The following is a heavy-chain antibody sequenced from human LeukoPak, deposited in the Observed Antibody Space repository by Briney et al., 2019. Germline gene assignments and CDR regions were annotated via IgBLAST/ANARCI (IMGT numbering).Heavy chain of an antibody. D-gene: IGHD3-10*01. Sequence: SETLSLTCSVSGGSISSYYWSWIRQPPGKGLEWSGYIYYSGSTNYNPSLKSRVTISVDTSKNQFSLKLSSGTAADTAVYFCARRATMVRGGNRYYFDYWGQGTLVTVSS. J-gene: IGHJ4*02. CDR2: IYYSGST. V-gene: IGHV4-59*08. CDR3: ARRATMVRGGNRYYFDY. CDR1: GGSISSYY.